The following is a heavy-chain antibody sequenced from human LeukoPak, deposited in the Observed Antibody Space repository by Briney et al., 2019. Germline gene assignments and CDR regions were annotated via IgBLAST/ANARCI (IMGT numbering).Heavy chain of an antibody. J-gene: IGHJ6*03. V-gene: IGHV4-39*07. Sequence: SETLSLTCTVSGGSISSSSYYRGWIRQPPGKGLEWIGSIYYSGSTYYNPSLKSRVTISVDTSKNQFSLKLSSVTAADTAVYYCARGIERGRTWRSYYYYYYMDVWGKGTTVTVSS. CDR3: ARGIERGRTWRSYYYYYYMDV. D-gene: IGHD1-1*01. CDR2: IYYSGST. CDR1: GGSISSSSYY.